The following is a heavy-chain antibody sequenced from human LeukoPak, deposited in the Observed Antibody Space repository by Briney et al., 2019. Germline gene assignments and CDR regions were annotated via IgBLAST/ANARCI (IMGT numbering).Heavy chain of an antibody. CDR3: AKGRVPTYTAPEY. J-gene: IGHJ4*02. CDR2: IWYDGSNK. V-gene: IGHV3-33*06. D-gene: IGHD2-2*01. CDR1: GFTFSSYG. Sequence: PGRSLRLSCAASGFTFSSYGMHWVRQAPGKGLEWVAVIWYDGSNKYYADSVKGRFTISRDNSKNTLYLQMNSLRAEDTAVYYCAKGRVPTYTAPEYWGQGTLVTVSS.